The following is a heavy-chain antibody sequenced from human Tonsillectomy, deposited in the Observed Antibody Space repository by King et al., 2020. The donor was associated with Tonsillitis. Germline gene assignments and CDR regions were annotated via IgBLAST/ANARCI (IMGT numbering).Heavy chain of an antibody. CDR3: ARLRLRGTEFDP. D-gene: IGHD2-8*01. CDR2: INHYGTT. V-gene: IGHV4-34*01. CDR1: GGSFSGYY. Sequence: VQLQQWGAGLLKPSETLSLTCVVYGGSFSGYYWTWISQPPGKGLEWIGEINHYGTTNYNTSLKSRVTISVDRSRNQFSLKLSSVTAADTAVYYCARLRLRGTEFDPWGQGTLVTVSS. J-gene: IGHJ5*02.